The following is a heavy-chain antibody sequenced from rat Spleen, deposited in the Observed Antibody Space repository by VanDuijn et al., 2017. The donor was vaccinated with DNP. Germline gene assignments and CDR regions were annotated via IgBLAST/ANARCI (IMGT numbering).Heavy chain of an antibody. Sequence: EVQLQESGSGLVKPSQSLSLTCSVTGYYITSNYWGWIRKFPGNKMEYIGHISYSGSTNYNPSLKSRLSITRDTSKNHFFLHLNSVTTEDTATYYCAKPDHWGQGVMVTVSS. CDR1: GYYITSNY. CDR2: ISYSGST. V-gene: IGHV3-1*01. J-gene: IGHJ2*01. CDR3: AKPDH.